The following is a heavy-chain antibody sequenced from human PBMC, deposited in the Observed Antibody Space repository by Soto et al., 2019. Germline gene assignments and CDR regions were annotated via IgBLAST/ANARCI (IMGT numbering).Heavy chain of an antibody. CDR1: GFTFSSYG. CDR3: ARAGYSSSWTQPNRFDP. CDR2: IWYDGSNK. V-gene: IGHV3-33*01. J-gene: IGHJ5*02. D-gene: IGHD6-13*01. Sequence: GGSLRLSCAASGFTFSSYGMHWVRQAPGKGLEWVAVIWYDGSNKYYADSVKGRFTISRDNSKNTLYLQMNSLRAEDTAVYYCARAGYSSSWTQPNRFDPWGQGTLVTVSS.